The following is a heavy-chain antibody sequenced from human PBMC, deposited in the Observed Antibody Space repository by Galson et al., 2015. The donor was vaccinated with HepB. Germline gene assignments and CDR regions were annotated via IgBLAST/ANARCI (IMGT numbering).Heavy chain of an antibody. Sequence: QSGAEVKKPGESLKISCKGSGYSFTSYWIGWVRQMPGKGLEWMGIIYPGDSDTSYSPSFQGQVTISSDKSISTAYLQWSSLKASDTAMYYCARSRIHYYDSPDEFDPWGQRTLVTVSS. J-gene: IGHJ5*02. CDR2: IYPGDSDT. V-gene: IGHV5-51*03. CDR3: ARSRIHYYDSPDEFDP. CDR1: GYSFTSYW. D-gene: IGHD3-22*01.